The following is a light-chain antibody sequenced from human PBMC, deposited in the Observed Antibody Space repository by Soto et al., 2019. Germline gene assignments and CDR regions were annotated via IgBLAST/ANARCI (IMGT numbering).Light chain of an antibody. CDR2: DVS. CDR3: NSYTTSSSLYV. V-gene: IGLV2-14*01. CDR1: SSDIGGYDY. Sequence: SVLTQPASVSGSPGQSITISCTGTSSDIGGYDYVSWYQQYPGKAPKLMIYDVSNRPSGVSDRFSGSKSANTASLTISGPQAEDEADYYCNSYTTSSSLYVFGTGTKVTVL. J-gene: IGLJ1*01.